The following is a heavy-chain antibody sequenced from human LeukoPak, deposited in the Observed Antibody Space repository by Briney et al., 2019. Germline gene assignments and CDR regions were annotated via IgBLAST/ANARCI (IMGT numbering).Heavy chain of an antibody. V-gene: IGHV3-21*06. D-gene: IGHD3-10*01. J-gene: IGHJ6*02. CDR1: GFMFSKYW. Sequence: PGGSLRLSCVASGFMFSKYWMTWVRQPPGKGLEWVSSISSTSSYIYYADSVKGRFTISRDNAKNSLYLQMNSLRAEDTAVYYCARALWSGPVYYGMDVWGQGTTVTVSS. CDR3: ARALWSGPVYYGMDV. CDR2: ISSTSSYI.